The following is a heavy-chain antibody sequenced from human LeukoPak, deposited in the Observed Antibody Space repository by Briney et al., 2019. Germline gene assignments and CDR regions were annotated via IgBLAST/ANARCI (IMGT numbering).Heavy chain of an antibody. V-gene: IGHV4-59*08. J-gene: IGHJ5*02. CDR3: ARSPYYDFWSGSLGWFDP. D-gene: IGHD3-3*01. CDR2: IYYSGST. Sequence: SETLSLTCTVSGGSIGGYYWSWIRQPPGKGLEWIGYIYYSGSTNYNPSLKSRVTISVDTSKNQFSLKLSSVTAADTAVYYCARSPYYDFWSGSLGWFDPWGQGTLVTVSS. CDR1: GGSIGGYY.